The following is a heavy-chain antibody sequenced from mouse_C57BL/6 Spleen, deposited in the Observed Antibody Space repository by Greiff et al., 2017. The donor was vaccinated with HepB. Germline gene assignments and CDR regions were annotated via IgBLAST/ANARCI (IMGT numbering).Heavy chain of an antibody. V-gene: IGHV1-82*01. D-gene: IGHD1-1*01. CDR3: ARVRQYYYGSSLFDY. J-gene: IGHJ2*01. CDR2: IYPGDGDT. CDR1: GYAFSSSW. Sequence: LVESGPELVKPGASVKISCKASGYAFSSSWMNWVKQRPGKGLEWIGRIYPGDGDTNYNGKFKGKATLTADKSSSTAYMQLSSLTSEDSAVYFCARVRQYYYGSSLFDYWGQGTTLTVSS.